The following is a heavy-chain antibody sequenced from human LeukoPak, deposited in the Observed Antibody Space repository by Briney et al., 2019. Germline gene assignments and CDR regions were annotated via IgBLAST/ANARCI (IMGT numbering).Heavy chain of an antibody. J-gene: IGHJ3*02. D-gene: IGHD3-3*01. CDR3: AKEIATYYDFAGAFDI. CDR1: GFTFDDYA. Sequence: GGSLRLSCAASGFTFDDYAMHWVRQAPGKGLEWVSGISWNSGSIGYADSVKGRFTISRDNPKNPLYLQMNSPRAEDTAVYYCAKEIATYYDFAGAFDIWGQGTMVTVSS. CDR2: ISWNSGSI. V-gene: IGHV3-9*01.